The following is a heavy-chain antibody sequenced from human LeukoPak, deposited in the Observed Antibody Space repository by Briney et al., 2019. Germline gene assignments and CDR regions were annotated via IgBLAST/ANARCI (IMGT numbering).Heavy chain of an antibody. CDR1: GGSFSGYY. Sequence: SETLSLTCAVYGGSFSGYYWSWIRQPPGKGLEWVGEINHSGSTNYNPSLKSRVTISVDTSKNQFSLKLSSVTAADTAVYYCARRKQQVRLFWFDPWGQGTLVTVSS. J-gene: IGHJ5*02. V-gene: IGHV4-34*01. D-gene: IGHD6-13*01. CDR2: INHSGST. CDR3: ARRKQQVRLFWFDP.